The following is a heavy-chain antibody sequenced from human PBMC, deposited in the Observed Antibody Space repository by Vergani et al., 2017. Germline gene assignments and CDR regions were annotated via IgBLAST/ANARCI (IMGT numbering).Heavy chain of an antibody. D-gene: IGHD4-17*01. CDR1: GFTFDDYA. CDR3: ARDQGEGMTTVTSDY. J-gene: IGHJ4*02. CDR2: ISWNSGSI. Sequence: EVQLVESGGGLVQPGRSLRLSCVASGFTFDDYAIHWVRQAPGKGLEWVSGISWNSGSIGYADSVKGRFTISRDNAKNSLYLQMNSLRAEDTALYYCARDQGEGMTTVTSDYWGQGTLVTVSS. V-gene: IGHV3-9*01.